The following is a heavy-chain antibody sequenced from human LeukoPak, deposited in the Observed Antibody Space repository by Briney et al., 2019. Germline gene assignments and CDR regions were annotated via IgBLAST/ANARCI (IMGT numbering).Heavy chain of an antibody. CDR1: GFTFSDYY. V-gene: IGHV3-11*01. Sequence: GGSLRLSCAASGFTFSDYYMSWIRQAPGKGLEWVSYISSSGSTIYYADSVKGRFTISRDNAKNLLYLQMNSLRAEDTAVYYCAREFLETGEGDPFDYWGQGTLVTVSS. CDR2: ISSSGSTI. J-gene: IGHJ4*02. CDR3: AREFLETGEGDPFDY. D-gene: IGHD7-27*01.